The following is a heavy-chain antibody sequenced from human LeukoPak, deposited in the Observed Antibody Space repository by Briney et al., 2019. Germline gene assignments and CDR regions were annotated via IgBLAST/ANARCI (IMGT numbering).Heavy chain of an antibody. CDR1: GYTISGYY. D-gene: IGHD3-10*01. CDR2: INPNSGDT. V-gene: IGHV1-2*02. Sequence: ASVKVSCKVSGYTISGYYMYWVRQAPGQGLEWMGWINPNSGDTDYAQKFQGRVTTTRDTSISTAYMELSRLTSDDTAVYYCARDFASMVRAGGFDYWGQGTLVTVSS. J-gene: IGHJ4*02. CDR3: ARDFASMVRAGGFDY.